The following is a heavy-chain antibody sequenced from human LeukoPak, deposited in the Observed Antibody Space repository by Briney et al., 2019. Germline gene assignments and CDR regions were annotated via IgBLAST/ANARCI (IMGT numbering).Heavy chain of an antibody. D-gene: IGHD2-2*01. CDR3: ARVQPVCRSTSCYEAFDI. CDR1: GFTFSSYS. V-gene: IGHV3-21*01. CDR2: ISSSSSYI. Sequence: GGSLRLSCAASGFTFSSYSMNWVRQAPGKGLEWVSSISSSSSYIYYADSVKGRFTISRDNAKNSLYLQMNSLRAEDTAVYYCARVQPVCRSTSCYEAFDIWGQGTMVTVSS. J-gene: IGHJ3*02.